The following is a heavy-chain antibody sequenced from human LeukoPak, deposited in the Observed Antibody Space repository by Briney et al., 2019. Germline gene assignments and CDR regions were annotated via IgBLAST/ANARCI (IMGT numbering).Heavy chain of an antibody. V-gene: IGHV1-69*04. CDR1: GGTFSSYA. CDR3: ASDGYSGSYRGSYY. J-gene: IGHJ4*02. Sequence: SVKVSCKASGGTFSSYAISWVRQAPGQGLEWIGRIIPIFGIANYAQKFQGRVTITADKSTSTAYMELSSLRSEDTAVYYCASDGYSGSYRGSYYWGQGTLVTVSS. CDR2: IIPIFGIA. D-gene: IGHD1-26*01.